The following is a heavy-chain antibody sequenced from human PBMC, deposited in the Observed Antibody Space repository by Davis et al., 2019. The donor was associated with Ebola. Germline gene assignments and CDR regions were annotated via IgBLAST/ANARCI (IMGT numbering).Heavy chain of an antibody. V-gene: IGHV1-58*02. Sequence: SVKVSCKASGFTFTSSAMQWVRQARGQRLEWIGWIVVGSGNTNYAQKFQERVTITRDMSTSTAYMELSSLRSEDTAVYYCAAQYYDFWSGYYTGYYYGMDVWGQGTTVTVSS. CDR2: IVVGSGNT. CDR1: GFTFTSSA. CDR3: AAQYYDFWSGYYTGYYYGMDV. J-gene: IGHJ6*02. D-gene: IGHD3-3*01.